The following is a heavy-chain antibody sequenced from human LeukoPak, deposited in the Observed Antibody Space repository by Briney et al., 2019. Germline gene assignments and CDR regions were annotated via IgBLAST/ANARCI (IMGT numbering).Heavy chain of an antibody. CDR1: GDSINSHY. CDR2: IHYTGST. CDR3: ARDVVAAAGTWDY. D-gene: IGHD6-13*01. J-gene: IGHJ4*02. Sequence: SETLSLTCSVSGDSINSHYWSWLRQPPGKGLEWIGYIHYTGSTNYNPSLKSRVTMSVDTSKNQFSLKLSSVTAADTAVYYCARDVVAAAGTWDYWGQGTLVTVSS. V-gene: IGHV4-59*11.